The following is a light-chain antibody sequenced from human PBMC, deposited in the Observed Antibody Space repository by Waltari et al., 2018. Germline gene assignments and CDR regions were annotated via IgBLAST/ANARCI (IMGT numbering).Light chain of an antibody. J-gene: IGKJ4*01. CDR2: GAS. CDR1: RSVSFK. Sequence: EILLTQSPATLSVSPGEGATLSCRASRSVSFKLAWYQQKPGQAPRLLIYGASTRATGVPARFSGGGSGTEFTLTITRLQSEDFSVYYCHQYNNWPLTFGGGTKVEIK. V-gene: IGKV3-15*01. CDR3: HQYNNWPLT.